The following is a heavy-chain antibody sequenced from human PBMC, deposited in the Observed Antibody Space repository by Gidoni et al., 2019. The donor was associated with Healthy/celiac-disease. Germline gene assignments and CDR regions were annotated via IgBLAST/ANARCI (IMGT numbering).Heavy chain of an antibody. CDR3: ARDDCSGGSCYNDY. CDR1: GFTFRDHY. D-gene: IGHD2-15*01. J-gene: IGHJ4*02. V-gene: IGHV3-72*01. Sequence: VQLVESGGGLVQPGGSLSLSCAASGFTFRDHYMDWVRQAPGKGLEWVGRTRNKANSYTTEYAASVKGRFTISRDDSKNSLYLQMNNLKTEDTAVYYCARDDCSGGSCYNDYWGQGTLVTVSS. CDR2: TRNKANSYTT.